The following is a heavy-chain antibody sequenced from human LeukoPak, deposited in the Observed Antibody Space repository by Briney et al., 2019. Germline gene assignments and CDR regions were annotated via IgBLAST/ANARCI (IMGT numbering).Heavy chain of an antibody. CDR1: GFTFSSYS. J-gene: IGHJ4*02. CDR3: ARDSIAAAGTDFDY. D-gene: IGHD6-13*01. Sequence: GGSLRLSCAASGFTFSSYSMNWVRQAPGKRLEWVSSISSSSSYIYYADSVKGRFTISRDNAKNSLYLQMNSLRAEDTAVYYCARDSIAAAGTDFDYWGQGTLVTVSS. CDR2: ISSSSSYI. V-gene: IGHV3-21*01.